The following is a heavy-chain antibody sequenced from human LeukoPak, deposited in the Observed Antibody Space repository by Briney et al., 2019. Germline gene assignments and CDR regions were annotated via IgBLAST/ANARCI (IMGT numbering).Heavy chain of an antibody. CDR3: ASSRDIVVVPAAIYAFDI. CDR1: GYSFTSYW. CDR2: IFPGDSDT. Sequence: GESLKISCKGSGYSFTSYWIGWVRRLPGKGLEWLGIIFPGDSDTRYSPSFQGQVTISADKSISTAYLQWSSLQASDPAMYYCASSRDIVVVPAAIYAFDIWGQGTMVTVSS. D-gene: IGHD2-2*01. J-gene: IGHJ3*02. V-gene: IGHV5-51*01.